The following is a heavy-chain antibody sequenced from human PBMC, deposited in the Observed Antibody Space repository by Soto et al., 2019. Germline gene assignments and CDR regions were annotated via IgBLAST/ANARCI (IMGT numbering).Heavy chain of an antibody. Sequence: QVPLVQYGAEVKKPGASVTVSCKTSGYTPTNYDIGWVRQAPGQGLEWMGGISAYNGNTNSAQKLQGRLTMTTDTSTRTAYMELRSPRSNDTAVYYCARALYPRGTYYAFDNWGQGTLVTVSS. CDR3: ARALYPRGTYYAFDN. J-gene: IGHJ4*02. D-gene: IGHD1-26*01. CDR1: GYTPTNYD. CDR2: ISAYNGNT. V-gene: IGHV1-18*01.